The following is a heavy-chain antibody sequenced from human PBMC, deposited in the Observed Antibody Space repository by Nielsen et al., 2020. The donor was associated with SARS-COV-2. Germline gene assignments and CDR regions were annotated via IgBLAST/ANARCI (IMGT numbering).Heavy chain of an antibody. CDR1: GFTFTNYG. V-gene: IGHV3-30*18. CDR2: ISYDGNNK. CDR3: AKGRHRDLANLYGDWFDP. Sequence: GGSLRLSCEASGFTFTNYGMHWVRQAPGKGLEWVAVISYDGNNKYYVDSVKGRFTISRDNSKNTLFLQMNSLRAEDTAVYYCAKGRHRDLANLYGDWFDPWGQGTLVTVSS. J-gene: IGHJ5*02. D-gene: IGHD5-12*01.